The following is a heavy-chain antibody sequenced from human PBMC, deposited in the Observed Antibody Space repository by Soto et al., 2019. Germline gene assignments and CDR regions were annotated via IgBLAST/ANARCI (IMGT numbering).Heavy chain of an antibody. CDR1: GFTSSNYW. CDR3: ARSVRSGSFPYYYYAMDV. D-gene: IGHD3-10*01. CDR2: IKSDGSST. Sequence: GGSLRLSCAASGFTSSNYWMHWVRQAPGKGLVWVSRIKSDGSSTSYADSVKGRFTISRDNAKNTLNLQMHGLRAEDMAVNYCARSVRSGSFPYYYYAMDVWGQGTTVTVSS. V-gene: IGHV3-74*01. J-gene: IGHJ6*02.